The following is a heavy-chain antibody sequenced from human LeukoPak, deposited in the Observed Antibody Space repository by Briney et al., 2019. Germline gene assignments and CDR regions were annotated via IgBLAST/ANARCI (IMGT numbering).Heavy chain of an antibody. CDR2: IYYSGST. D-gene: IGHD3-3*01. CDR1: GGSISSGDYY. Sequence: LXLTCTVSGGSISSGDYYWSWIRQPPGKGLEWIGYIYYSGSTYYNPSLKSRVTISVDTAKNKFSLKLSSVTAADTAVYYCARAPLLRFLEWLPPDYWGQGTLVTVSS. V-gene: IGHV4-30-4*08. CDR3: ARAPLLRFLEWLPPDY. J-gene: IGHJ4*02.